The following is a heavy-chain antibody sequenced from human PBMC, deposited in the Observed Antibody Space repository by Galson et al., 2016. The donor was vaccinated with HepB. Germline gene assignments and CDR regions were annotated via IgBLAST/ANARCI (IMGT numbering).Heavy chain of an antibody. J-gene: IGHJ3*01. CDR2: ISYDGSNK. Sequence: SLRLSCAASGFTFSSYGMHWVRQAPGKGLEWVAVISYDGSNKYYADSVKGRFTISRDNSKNTLYLQMNSLRVEDTAVYYCAKRGQQLVKDAFDVWGQGTLVTVSS. D-gene: IGHD6-13*01. CDR3: AKRGQQLVKDAFDV. CDR1: GFTFSSYG. V-gene: IGHV3-30*18.